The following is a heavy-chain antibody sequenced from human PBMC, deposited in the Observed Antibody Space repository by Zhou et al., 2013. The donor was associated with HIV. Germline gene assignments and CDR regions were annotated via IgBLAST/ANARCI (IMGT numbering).Heavy chain of an antibody. J-gene: IGHJ4*02. V-gene: IGHV1-18*01. D-gene: IGHD6-13*01. CDR2: ISGSNGNA. Sequence: QVQLVQSGPEVKKPGASVKVSCKASGYTFNSYGISWVRQAPGQGLEWMGWISGSNGNAKYAQKFQGRVTMTTDTSTSTAYMEVRSLRSDDTAVYYCAKSRHQLVILDSWGQGTLVTVSS. CDR1: GYTFNSYG. CDR3: AKSRHQLVILDS.